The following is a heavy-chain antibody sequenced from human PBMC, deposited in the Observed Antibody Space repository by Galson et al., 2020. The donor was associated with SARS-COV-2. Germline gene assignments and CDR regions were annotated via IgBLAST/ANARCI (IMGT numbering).Heavy chain of an antibody. J-gene: IGHJ3*01. CDR1: GFTSSSYE. V-gene: IGHV3-48*03. D-gene: IGHD6-13*01. CDR3: ASPYLAAASFFGAFDV. CDR2: ISGSGTNI. Sequence: GESLKLYCAASGFTSSSYEMNWVRQAPGPGLEWISYISGSGTNIYYADPVKDRFTISRDNAEHSLFLQMTSLRAEDTAVYYCASPYLAAASFFGAFDVWGQGTMVTVSS.